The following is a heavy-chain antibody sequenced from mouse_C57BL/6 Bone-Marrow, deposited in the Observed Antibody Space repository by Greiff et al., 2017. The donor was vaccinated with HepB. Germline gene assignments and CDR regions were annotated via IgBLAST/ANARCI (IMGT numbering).Heavy chain of an antibody. CDR3: ARHGNYVYYAMDY. CDR2: ISSGGSYT. J-gene: IGHJ4*01. CDR1: GFTFSSYG. V-gene: IGHV5-6*01. Sequence: EVMLVESGGDLVKPGGSLKLSCAASGFTFSSYGMSWVRQTPDKRLEWVATISSGGSYTYYPDSVKGRFTISRDNAKNTLYLQMSSLKSEDTAMYYCARHGNYVYYAMDYWGQGTSVTVSS. D-gene: IGHD2-1*01.